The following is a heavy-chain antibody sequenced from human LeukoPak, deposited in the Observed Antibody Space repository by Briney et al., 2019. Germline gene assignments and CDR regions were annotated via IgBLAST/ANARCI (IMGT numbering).Heavy chain of an antibody. V-gene: IGHV3-66*01. Sequence: GGSLRLSCAASGFTVSSNYMSWVRQAPGKGLEWISVIYSGGSTYHADSVKGRFTISRDNSKNTLYLQMNSLRAEDTAVYYCARAGYSSTWYSRYFDLWGRGTLVTVSS. CDR3: ARAGYSSTWYSRYFDL. CDR1: GFTVSSNY. CDR2: IYSGGST. J-gene: IGHJ2*01. D-gene: IGHD6-13*01.